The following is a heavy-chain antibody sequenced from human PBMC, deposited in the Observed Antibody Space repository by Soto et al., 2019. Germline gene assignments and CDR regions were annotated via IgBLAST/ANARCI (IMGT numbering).Heavy chain of an antibody. J-gene: IGHJ4*02. V-gene: IGHV3-33*01. D-gene: IGHD3-10*01. Sequence: GGSLRLSCAASGFTFSSYGMHWVRQAPGKGLEWVAVIWYAGSNKYYADSVKGRFTISSDNSKNTLYLQMNSLRAEDTAVYYCARDLGDGSGINPGNDYWGQGTLVTVSS. CDR1: GFTFSSYG. CDR2: IWYAGSNK. CDR3: ARDLGDGSGINPGNDY.